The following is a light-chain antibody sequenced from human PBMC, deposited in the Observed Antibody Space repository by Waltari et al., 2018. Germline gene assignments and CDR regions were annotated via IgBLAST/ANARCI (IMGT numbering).Light chain of an antibody. CDR3: QALGSNRWV. Sequence: SSELTQPPSVSLSPGQTASITCSGDILGSKYASWYKHKPGQSPLLVIYQDIYRPSGIPERFSGSKAGNTATLAISGTQAMDDADYYCQALGSNRWVCGGGTKLTVL. CDR1: ILGSKY. J-gene: IGLJ3*02. V-gene: IGLV3-1*01. CDR2: QDI.